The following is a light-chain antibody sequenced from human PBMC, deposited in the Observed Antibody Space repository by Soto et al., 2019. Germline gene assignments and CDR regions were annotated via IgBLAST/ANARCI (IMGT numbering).Light chain of an antibody. V-gene: IGKV3-20*01. CDR2: DTS. CDR3: QQNGALPLT. Sequence: EVVLTQSPGTLSLSPGESATLSCRASQSVISNFLAWYPQKPAQAPRLLIYDTSSKGTGIPDRVSGSASATDFTLTISSLEFVDFALYYCQQNGALPLTFGQGTKVEIK. CDR1: QSVISNF. J-gene: IGKJ1*01.